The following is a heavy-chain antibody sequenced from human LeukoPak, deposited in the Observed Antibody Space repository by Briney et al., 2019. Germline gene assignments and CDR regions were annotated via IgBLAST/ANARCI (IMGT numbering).Heavy chain of an antibody. CDR3: ARSVVVVAANWFDP. CDR2: VIPIFSTA. V-gene: IGHV1-69*06. J-gene: IGHJ5*02. D-gene: IGHD2-15*01. Sequence: ASVRVSCKASGGTFSNYAIGWVRQAPGQGLEWMGGVIPIFSTANYAQKFQGRVTITADRSTSTAYMELSRLRSDDTAVYYCARSVVVVAANWFDPWGQGTLVTVSS. CDR1: GGTFSNYA.